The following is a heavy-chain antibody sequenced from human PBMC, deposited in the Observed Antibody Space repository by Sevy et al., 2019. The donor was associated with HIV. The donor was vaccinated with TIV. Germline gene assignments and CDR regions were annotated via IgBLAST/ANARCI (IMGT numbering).Heavy chain of an antibody. Sequence: ASVKVSCKASGYTFTGYYMHWVRQAPGQGLEWMGRINPNSGGTNYAQKFQGRVTMTRDTSISTAYMELSRLRSDDMAVYYCARPSLGIVVVGRDSDYWGQGTLVTVSS. CDR3: ARPSLGIVVVGRDSDY. J-gene: IGHJ4*02. CDR1: GYTFTGYY. D-gene: IGHD2-15*01. V-gene: IGHV1-2*06. CDR2: INPNSGGT.